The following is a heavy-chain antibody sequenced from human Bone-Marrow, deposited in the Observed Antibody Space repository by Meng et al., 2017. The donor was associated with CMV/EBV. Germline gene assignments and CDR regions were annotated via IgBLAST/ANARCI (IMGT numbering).Heavy chain of an antibody. D-gene: IGHD2-15*01. Sequence: GGSLRLSCAASGFTFSSYAMHWVRQAPGKGLEWVAVISYDGSNKYYADSVKGRFTISRDNSKNTLYLQMNSLRAEDTAVYYCARVAGLYCCGGSCYFFWYFDLWGRGTLVTVSS. V-gene: IGHV3-30*14. J-gene: IGHJ2*01. CDR2: ISYDGSNK. CDR3: ARVAGLYCCGGSCYFFWYFDL. CDR1: GFTFSSYA.